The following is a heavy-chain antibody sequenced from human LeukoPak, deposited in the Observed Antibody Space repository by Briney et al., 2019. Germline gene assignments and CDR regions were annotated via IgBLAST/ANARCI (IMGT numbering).Heavy chain of an antibody. Sequence: PGGSLRLSCAASGFTFSSYWMHWVRQAPGKGLVWVSRINSDGSSTSYADSVKGRFTISRDNAKNTLYLQMNSLRAEDTAVYYCASLHSSGWYYYYYYGMDVWGQGTTVTVSS. J-gene: IGHJ6*02. V-gene: IGHV3-74*01. CDR1: GFTFSSYW. CDR2: INSDGSST. D-gene: IGHD6-19*01. CDR3: ASLHSSGWYYYYYYGMDV.